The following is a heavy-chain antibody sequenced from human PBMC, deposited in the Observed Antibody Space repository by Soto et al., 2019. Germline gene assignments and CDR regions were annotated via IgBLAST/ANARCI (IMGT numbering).Heavy chain of an antibody. V-gene: IGHV3-53*01. J-gene: IGHJ6*02. CDR1: GFTVGSNY. CDR2: IYSEGTP. CDR3: ARSTYYDILTGSYYYYAMDV. D-gene: IGHD3-9*01. Sequence: EVQLVESGGGLTQPGVSLRLSCAASGFTVGSNYMSWVRQAPGKGLEWVSVIYSEGTPYYADSVKDRFTISRENSHNTLYLHMNNRRAEDTAVYYYARSTYYDILTGSYYYYAMDVWGQGTTVTVSS.